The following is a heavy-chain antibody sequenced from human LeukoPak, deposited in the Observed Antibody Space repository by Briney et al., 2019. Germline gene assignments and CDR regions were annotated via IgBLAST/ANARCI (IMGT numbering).Heavy chain of an antibody. J-gene: IGHJ4*02. CDR3: ARGAYTYYYDSSLEGFDY. V-gene: IGHV1-2*02. CDR1: GYTFTGCY. CDR2: INPNSGGT. Sequence: ASVKVSCKASGYTFTGCYMPWVRQAPGQGLEWMGWINPNSGGTNYAQKFQGRVTMTRDTSISTAYMELSRLRSDDTAVYYCARGAYTYYYDSSLEGFDYWGQGTLVTVSS. D-gene: IGHD3-22*01.